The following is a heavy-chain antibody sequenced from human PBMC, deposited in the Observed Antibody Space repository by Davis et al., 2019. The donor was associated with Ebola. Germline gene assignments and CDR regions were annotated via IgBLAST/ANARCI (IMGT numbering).Heavy chain of an antibody. V-gene: IGHV3-23*01. CDR2: ISVSGGGT. Sequence: PGGSLRLSCAASGFTFSSFPMGWVRQAPGKGLEWVSSISVSGGGTYYADSVKGRFTISRDNAKNSLFLQMNSLTAEDTALYYCAREAPFCGGDCLDYWGQGTLVTVSS. D-gene: IGHD2-21*01. J-gene: IGHJ4*02. CDR1: GFTFSSFP. CDR3: AREAPFCGGDCLDY.